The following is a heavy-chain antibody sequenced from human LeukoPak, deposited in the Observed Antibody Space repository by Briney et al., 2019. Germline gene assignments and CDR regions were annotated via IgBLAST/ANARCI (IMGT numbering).Heavy chain of an antibody. V-gene: IGHV4-61*01. Sequence: SETLSLTCSVSGGSVSSGNYYWSWIRQPPGKGLEWIAYIYYSGSTNYNPSLKSRVTISVDTSKNQFSLKLSSVTAADTAVYYCARDPSGYFNYWGQGTLATVSS. D-gene: IGHD3-22*01. CDR3: ARDPSGYFNY. CDR2: IYYSGST. CDR1: GGSVSSGNYY. J-gene: IGHJ4*02.